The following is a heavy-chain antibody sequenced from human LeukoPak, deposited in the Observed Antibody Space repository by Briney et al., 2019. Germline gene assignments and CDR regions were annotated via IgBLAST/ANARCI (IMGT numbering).Heavy chain of an antibody. D-gene: IGHD5-18*01. J-gene: IGHJ4*02. CDR2: IRYDGSKK. CDR1: GYPFSSYV. Sequence: GGSLRRSCAASGYPFSSYVMHSVRQASGKGLEWVPSIRYDGSKKYYPDSVKGRFTISRHNSKNTLSLQMNSLRAEDTAVYYCAKAPNVYSYGYYFDYWGQGTLVTVSS. V-gene: IGHV3-30*02. CDR3: AKAPNVYSYGYYFDY.